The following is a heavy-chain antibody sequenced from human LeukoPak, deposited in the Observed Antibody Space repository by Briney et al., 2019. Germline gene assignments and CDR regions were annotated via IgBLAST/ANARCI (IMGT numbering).Heavy chain of an antibody. CDR3: ARGTSTSYDYVWGSYPDLFDY. CDR1: GFTFSSYW. Sequence: GGSLRLSCAASGFTFSSYWMSWVRQAPGKGLEWAANIKQDGSEKYYVDSVEGRFTISRDNAKNSLYLQMNSLRAEDTAVYYCARGTSTSYDYVWGSYPDLFDYWGQGTLVTVSS. CDR2: IKQDGSEK. V-gene: IGHV3-7*01. D-gene: IGHD3-16*02. J-gene: IGHJ4*02.